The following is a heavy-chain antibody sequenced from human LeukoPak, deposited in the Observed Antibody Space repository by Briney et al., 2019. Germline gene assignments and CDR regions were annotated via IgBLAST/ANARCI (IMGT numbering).Heavy chain of an antibody. J-gene: IGHJ4*02. CDR1: GGSISSSSYY. CDR2: IYYSGST. D-gene: IGHD6-13*01. Sequence: SETLSLTCTVSGGSISSSSYYWGWIRQPPGKGLEWIGSIYYSGSTYYNPFLKSRVTISVDTSKNQFSLKLSSVTAADTAVYYCARHESSSSWTYYFDYWGQGTLVTVSS. V-gene: IGHV4-39*01. CDR3: ARHESSSSWTYYFDY.